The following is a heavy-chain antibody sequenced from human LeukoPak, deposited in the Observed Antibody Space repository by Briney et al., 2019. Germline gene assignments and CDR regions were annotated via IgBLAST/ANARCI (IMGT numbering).Heavy chain of an antibody. CDR3: AELGITMIGGV. CDR2: ISSTGTTI. J-gene: IGHJ6*04. V-gene: IGHV3-11*04. CDR1: GFTFSDFY. Sequence: PGGSLRLSCAASGFTFSDFYMSWIRQAPGKGLECVSYISSTGTTIYYADSVKGRFTISRDNTKNSLYLQMNSLRVEDTAVYYCAELGITMIGGVWGKGTTVTISS. D-gene: IGHD3-10*02.